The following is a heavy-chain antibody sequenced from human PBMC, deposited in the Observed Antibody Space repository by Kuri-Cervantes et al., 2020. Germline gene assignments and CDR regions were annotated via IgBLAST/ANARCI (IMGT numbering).Heavy chain of an antibody. D-gene: IGHD6-19*01. J-gene: IGHJ4*02. V-gene: IGHV1-2*04. CDR1: GYTFTTYG. CDR3: ARVSSGWPRLGWDFDY. CDR2: INPNSGGT. Sequence: ASVKVSCKASGYTFTTYGISWVRQVPGRGLEWMGWINPNSGGTNYAQKFQGWVTMTSDTSISTAYMEMSRLRSDDTAVYYCARVSSGWPRLGWDFDYWGQGTLVTVSS.